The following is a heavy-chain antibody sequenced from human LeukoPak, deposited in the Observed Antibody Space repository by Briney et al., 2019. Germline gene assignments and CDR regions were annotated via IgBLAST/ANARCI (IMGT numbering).Heavy chain of an antibody. J-gene: IGHJ6*02. CDR3: ARGHNLVV. V-gene: IGHV3-7*01. CDR1: GFTFGSFW. CDR2: IKEDGSEK. D-gene: IGHD5-24*01. Sequence: QPGGSLRLSCAASGFTFGSFWMTWVRQAPGKGLEWVANIKEDGSEKYYVDSVKGRFTISRDNAKRSLYLQMNSLRAEDTAVYYCARGHNLVVWGQGTTVTVSS.